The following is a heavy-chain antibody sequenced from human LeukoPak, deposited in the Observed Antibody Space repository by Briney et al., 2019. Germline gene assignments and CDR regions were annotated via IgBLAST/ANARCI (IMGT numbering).Heavy chain of an antibody. CDR1: GFTFSSYS. Sequence: GGSLRLSRAASGFTFSSYSMHWVRQAPGKGLEWVSSISSSSSYIYYADSVKGRFTISGDNAKNSLYLQMNSLRAEDTAVYYCARSGTGTTYYYYMDVWGKGTTVTVSS. CDR3: ARSGTGTTYYYYMDV. CDR2: ISSSSSYI. V-gene: IGHV3-21*01. J-gene: IGHJ6*03. D-gene: IGHD1-7*01.